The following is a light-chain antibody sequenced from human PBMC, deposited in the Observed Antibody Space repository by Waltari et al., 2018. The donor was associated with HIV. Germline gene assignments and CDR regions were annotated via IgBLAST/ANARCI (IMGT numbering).Light chain of an antibody. CDR1: SYNIGSNS. CDR2: SNN. CDR3: AAWDDNRNTVV. J-gene: IGLJ2*01. V-gene: IGLV1-44*01. Sequence: QSVLTQPPSASGTPGQRVAISCSGSSYNIGSNSVTWYQQVSGAAPKLIINSNNQRPSGVPGRFSGSKSGTAGSLAISALQSEDEADYYCAAWDDNRNTVVFGGGTKLTVL.